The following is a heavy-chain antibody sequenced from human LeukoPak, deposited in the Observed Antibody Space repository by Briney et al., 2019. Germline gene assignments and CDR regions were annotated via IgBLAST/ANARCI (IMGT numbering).Heavy chain of an antibody. CDR1: GYTFTSYG. CDR2: ISAYNGNT. J-gene: IGHJ5*02. Sequence: ASVKVSCKASGYTFTSYGISWVRQAPGQGLEWMGWISAYNGNTNYAQKLQGRVTMTTGTSTSTAYMELRSLRSDDTAVYYCARARITMVRGAARWFDPWGQGTLVTVSS. CDR3: ARARITMVRGAARWFDP. V-gene: IGHV1-18*01. D-gene: IGHD3-10*01.